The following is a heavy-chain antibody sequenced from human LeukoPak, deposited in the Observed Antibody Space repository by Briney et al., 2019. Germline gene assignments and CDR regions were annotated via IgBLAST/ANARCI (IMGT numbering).Heavy chain of an antibody. V-gene: IGHV3-23*01. CDR1: GFTFDDYA. CDR2: ISGSGGST. Sequence: PGGSLRLSCAVSGFTFDDYAMHWVRQVPGKGLEWVSGISGSGGSTYYADSVKGRFTISRDNSKNTLYLQMNSLRAEDTAVYYCAKDHGYYYYMDVWGKGTTVTVSS. J-gene: IGHJ6*03. CDR3: AKDHGYYYYMDV.